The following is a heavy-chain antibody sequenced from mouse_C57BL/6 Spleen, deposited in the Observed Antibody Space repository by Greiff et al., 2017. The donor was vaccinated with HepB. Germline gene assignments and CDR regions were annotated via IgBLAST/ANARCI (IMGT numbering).Heavy chain of an antibody. CDR3: ARSITTVVATNYFDY. CDR1: GYTFTSYG. V-gene: IGHV1-81*01. Sequence: QVHVKQSGAELARPGASVKLSCKASGYTFTSYGISWVKQRTGQGLEWIGEIYPRSGNTYYNEKFKGKATLTADKSSSTAYMELRSLTSEDSAVYFCARSITTVVATNYFDYWGQGTTLTVSS. J-gene: IGHJ2*01. D-gene: IGHD1-1*01. CDR2: IYPRSGNT.